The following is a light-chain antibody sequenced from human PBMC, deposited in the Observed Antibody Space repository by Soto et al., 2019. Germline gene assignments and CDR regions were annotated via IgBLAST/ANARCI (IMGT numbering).Light chain of an antibody. CDR3: QQYDRSPWT. V-gene: IGKV3-20*01. J-gene: IGKJ1*01. CDR1: QSFNSIY. CDR2: GAS. Sequence: EIVLTQSPGTLSVSPGERATLSCRASQSFNSIYLAWYQQKPGQAPRLLIYGASSRATGIPDRFSGSGSGTDFTLTISRLEPEDFAVYYCQQYDRSPWTFGQGTKVDIK.